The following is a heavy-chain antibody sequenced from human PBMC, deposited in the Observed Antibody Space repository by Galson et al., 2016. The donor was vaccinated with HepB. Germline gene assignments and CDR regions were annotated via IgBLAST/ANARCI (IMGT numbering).Heavy chain of an antibody. D-gene: IGHD3-16*01. CDR1: GFSFSNSG. J-gene: IGHJ4*02. Sequence: SLRLSCAASGFSFSNSGMSWVRQAPGRGLEWVSGINSSGDATHYADFVKGRFTISRDNSKNTLYLYMNNLTAGDTAIYYCGKHGGFDYWGQGALVTVPS. CDR3: GKHGGFDY. V-gene: IGHV3-23*01. CDR2: INSSGDAT.